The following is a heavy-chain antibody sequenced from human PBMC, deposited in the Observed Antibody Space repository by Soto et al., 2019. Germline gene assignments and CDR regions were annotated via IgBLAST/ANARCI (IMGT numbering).Heavy chain of an antibody. J-gene: IGHJ5*01. Sequence: PGGSLRLSCAASGFSFSSHVMSWVRQAPGKGLEWVSSISGSGGGTYYADSVKGRFIISRDNSKNTLDLQMNSLRVEDTAVYYCAKGWCLSWCPGPLLSV. V-gene: IGHV3-23*01. CDR3: AKGWCLS. D-gene: IGHD2-21*01. CDR2: ISGSGGGT. CDR1: GFSFSSHV.